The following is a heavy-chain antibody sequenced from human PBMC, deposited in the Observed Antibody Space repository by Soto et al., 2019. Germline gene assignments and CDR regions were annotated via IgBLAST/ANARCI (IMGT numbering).Heavy chain of an antibody. Sequence: QVQLQESGPGLVKPSETLSLSCTVSGGSISGYYWTWIRQPPGKGLEWIGHIHYSGITNYNPSLNSRVSISVDTSKNQFSLNLTSVTAADMAVYYCARAGGWLPDYWGQGTLVIVSS. V-gene: IGHV4-59*01. CDR3: ARAGGWLPDY. J-gene: IGHJ4*02. D-gene: IGHD2-15*01. CDR1: GGSISGYY. CDR2: IHYSGIT.